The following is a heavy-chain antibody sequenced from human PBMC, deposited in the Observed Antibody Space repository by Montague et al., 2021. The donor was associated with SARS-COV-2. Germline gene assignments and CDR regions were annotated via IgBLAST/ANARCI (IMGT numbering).Heavy chain of an antibody. J-gene: IGHJ5*02. CDR2: TYYSGVA. CDR3: ARSVVGGTYRHTRWFDP. D-gene: IGHD3-16*02. CDR1: GDSMRSSY. V-gene: IGHV4-59*13. Sequence: SETLSLICTVSGDSMRSSYWNWIRQPPGKGLEYIGYTYYSGVANYNPSLRSRVTISLDTSKNQFSLNLRSVTAADTAVYYCARSVVGGTYRHTRWFDPWGQGTLVTVFS.